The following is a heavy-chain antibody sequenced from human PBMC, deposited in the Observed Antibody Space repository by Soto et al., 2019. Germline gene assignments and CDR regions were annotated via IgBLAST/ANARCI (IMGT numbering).Heavy chain of an antibody. J-gene: IGHJ4*02. CDR1: GGSISSGGYY. CDR2: IYYSGST. D-gene: IGHD3-9*01. V-gene: IGHV4-31*03. Sequence: LSLTCTVSGGSISSGGYYWSWIRQHPGKGLEWIGYIYYSGSTYYNPSLKSRVTISVDTSKNQFSLKLSSVTAADTAVYYCARVIRGRYFHWLPHDYRGQGTLVIVSA. CDR3: ARVIRGRYFHWLPHDY.